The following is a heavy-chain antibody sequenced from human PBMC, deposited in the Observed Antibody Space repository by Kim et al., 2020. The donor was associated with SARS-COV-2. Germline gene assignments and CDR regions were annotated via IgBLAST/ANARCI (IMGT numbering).Heavy chain of an antibody. CDR2: IYYSGST. Sequence: SETLSLTCTVSGGSISSGGYYWSWIRQHPGKGLEWIGYIYYSGSTYYNPSLKSRVTISVDTSKNQFSLKLSSVTAADTAVYYCAGVPYCSGGSCYYYYFDYWGQGTLVTVSS. CDR1: GGSISSGGYY. J-gene: IGHJ4*02. D-gene: IGHD2-15*01. V-gene: IGHV4-31*03. CDR3: AGVPYCSGGSCYYYYFDY.